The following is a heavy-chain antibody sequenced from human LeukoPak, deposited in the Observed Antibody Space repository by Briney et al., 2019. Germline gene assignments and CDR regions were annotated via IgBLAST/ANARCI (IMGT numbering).Heavy chain of an antibody. V-gene: IGHV3-23*01. D-gene: IGHD3-22*01. J-gene: IGHJ4*02. CDR2: ISGSGGST. CDR1: GFTFSSYA. CDR3: AKGSPSPITVIVVVITPIDY. Sequence: QPGGSLRLSCAASGFTFSSYAMSWVRQAPGKGLEWVSAISGSGGSTYYADSVKGRFTISRDNSKNTLYLQMNSLRAEDTAVYYCAKGSPSPITVIVVVITPIDYWGQGTLVTVSS.